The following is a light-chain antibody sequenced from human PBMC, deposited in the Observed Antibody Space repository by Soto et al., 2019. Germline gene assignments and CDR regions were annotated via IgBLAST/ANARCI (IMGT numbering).Light chain of an antibody. CDR3: QSYDSSLTCVV. V-gene: IGLV1-40*01. CDR1: TPNIGAGYG. CDR2: GNS. J-gene: IGLJ2*01. Sequence: QSVLTQPPSVSGAPGQRVTISCTGSTPNIGAGYGVHWYQHLPGTAPKLLMYGNSIRPSGVPDRFSGSKSGTSASLAITGLQADEEDDYYCQSYDSSLTCVVFGGGTKLTVL.